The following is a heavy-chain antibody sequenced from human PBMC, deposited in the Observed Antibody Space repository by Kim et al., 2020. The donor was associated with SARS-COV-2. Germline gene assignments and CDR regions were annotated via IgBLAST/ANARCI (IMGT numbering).Heavy chain of an antibody. CDR3: ARQEDTAMVRDPRTSLFYYGMDV. Sequence: GGSLRLSCAASGFTFSSYSMNWVRQAPGKGLEWVSYISSSSSTIYYADSVKGRFTISRDNAKNSLYLQMNSLRAEDTAVYYCARQEDTAMVRDPRTSLFYYGMDVWGQGTTVTVSS. J-gene: IGHJ6*02. D-gene: IGHD5-18*01. CDR1: GFTFSSYS. CDR2: ISSSSSTI. V-gene: IGHV3-48*04.